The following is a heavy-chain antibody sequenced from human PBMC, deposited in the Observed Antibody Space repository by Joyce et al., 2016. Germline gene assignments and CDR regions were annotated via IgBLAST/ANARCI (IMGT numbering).Heavy chain of an antibody. CDR1: GFDLNTYG. CDR2: ISSSSTFI. V-gene: IGHV3-21*01. D-gene: IGHD5-18*01. CDR3: ARGGGGYSYGLD. Sequence: EVQVAESGGGLVKPGGSLRPSCAASGFDLNTYGMIWVRQAPGKGLECVSSISSSSTFIYYTDSVKGRFTMSRDNAKNSLYLQMNSLRAEDTAVYYCARGGGGYSYGLDWGQGTLVTVSS. J-gene: IGHJ4*02.